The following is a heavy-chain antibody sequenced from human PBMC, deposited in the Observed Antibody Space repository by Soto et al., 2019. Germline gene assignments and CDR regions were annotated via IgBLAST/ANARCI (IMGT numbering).Heavy chain of an antibody. CDR1: GFTFSTYA. CDR3: AKERSSGWSFDY. CDR2: ISGSGDTT. V-gene: IGHV3-23*01. J-gene: IGHJ4*02. D-gene: IGHD6-19*01. Sequence: EVQLLESGGGLVQHGGSLRLSCAASGFTFSTYAMNWVRQAPGKGLEWVSAISGSGDTTYYADSVKGRFTVSRDNSKNTLYLQMNSLRAEDTAVFYCAKERSSGWSFDYWGPGTLVTVSS.